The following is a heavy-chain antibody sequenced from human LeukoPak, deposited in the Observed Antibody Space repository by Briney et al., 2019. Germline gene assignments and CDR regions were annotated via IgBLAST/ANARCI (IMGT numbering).Heavy chain of an antibody. CDR3: ARIVAVAGTRWYFDY. J-gene: IGHJ4*02. D-gene: IGHD6-19*01. CDR1: GGSISSYY. V-gene: IGHV4-59*08. Sequence: SETLSLTCTVSGGSISSYYWSWIRQPPGKGLEWIGYIYYSGSTNYNPSLKSRVAISVDTSKNQFSLKLSSVTAADTAVYYCARIVAVAGTRWYFDYWGQGTLVTVSS. CDR2: IYYSGST.